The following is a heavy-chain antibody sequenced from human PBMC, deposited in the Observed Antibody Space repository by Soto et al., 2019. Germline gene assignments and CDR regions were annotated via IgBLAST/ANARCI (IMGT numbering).Heavy chain of an antibody. V-gene: IGHV3-23*01. Sequence: GGSLRLSCAASGFTFSSYAMSWVRQAPGKGLEWVSAISSSGGSTYYADSVKGRFTISRDNSKNTLYLQMSSLRAEDMAVYYCARSRGPPTIFGVVPPYYYYMDVWGKGTTVTGSS. CDR1: GFTFSSYA. CDR3: ARSRGPPTIFGVVPPYYYYMDV. J-gene: IGHJ6*03. D-gene: IGHD3-3*01. CDR2: ISSSGGST.